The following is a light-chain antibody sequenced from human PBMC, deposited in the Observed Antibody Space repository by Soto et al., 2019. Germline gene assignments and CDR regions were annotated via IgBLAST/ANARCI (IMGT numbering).Light chain of an antibody. J-gene: IGLJ3*02. CDR3: SSFTTTNTGV. CDR1: SSDVGSYNR. V-gene: IGLV2-18*02. CDR2: EVS. Sequence: QSVLTQPPSVSGSPGQSVTISCTGTSSDVGSYNRVSWYQQAPGTAPKLVIYEVSNRPSGVPDRFSGSKSGNTASLTISGLRAEDEGDYYCSSFTTTNTGVLGGGTQLTVL.